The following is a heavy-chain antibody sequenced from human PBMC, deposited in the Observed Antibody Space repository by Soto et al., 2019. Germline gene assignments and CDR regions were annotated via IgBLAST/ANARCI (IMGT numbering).Heavy chain of an antibody. CDR2: IYYSGST. Sequence: SETLSLTCTVSGGSISSGDYYWSWIRQPPGKGLEWIGYIYYSGSTYYNPSLKSRVTISVDTSKNQFSLKLSSVTAADTAVYYCARESSSGYTFDYWGQGTLVTVSS. D-gene: IGHD5-12*01. J-gene: IGHJ4*02. CDR1: GGSISSGDYY. V-gene: IGHV4-30-4*01. CDR3: ARESSSGYTFDY.